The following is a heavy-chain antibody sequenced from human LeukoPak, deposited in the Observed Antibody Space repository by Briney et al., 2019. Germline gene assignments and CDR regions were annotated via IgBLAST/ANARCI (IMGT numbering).Heavy chain of an antibody. J-gene: IGHJ6*02. CDR2: IYYSGST. CDR1: GGSISSSSYY. Sequence: SETLSLTCTVSGGSISSSSYYWGWIRQPPGKGLEWIGSIYYSGSTYYNSSLKSRVTISVDTSKNQFSLKLSSVTAADTAVYYCARSGTAVAGTWGYYYYYGMDVWGQGTTVTVSS. V-gene: IGHV4-39*01. D-gene: IGHD6-19*01. CDR3: ARSGTAVAGTWGYYYYYGMDV.